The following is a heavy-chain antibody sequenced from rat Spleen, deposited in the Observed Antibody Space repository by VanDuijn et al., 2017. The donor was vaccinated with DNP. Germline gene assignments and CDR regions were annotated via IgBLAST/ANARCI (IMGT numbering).Heavy chain of an antibody. CDR2: MRSDGDT. Sequence: QVELKESGPGLVQPSQTLSLTCTVSGFSLTNYHVHWVRQPPGKGLEWMGVMRSDGDTSYNSVLKSRLNISRDTSKSQVFLKMNSLQTEDTATYYCATNSGSFDYWGQGVMVTVSS. V-gene: IGHV2-32*01. CDR3: ATNSGSFDY. J-gene: IGHJ2*01. D-gene: IGHD4-3*01. CDR1: GFSLTNYH.